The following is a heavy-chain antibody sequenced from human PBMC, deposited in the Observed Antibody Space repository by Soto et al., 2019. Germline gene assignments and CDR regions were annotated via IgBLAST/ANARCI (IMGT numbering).Heavy chain of an antibody. CDR2: ISYDGSNK. Sequence: GGSLRLSCAASGFTFSSYGMHWVRQAPGKGLEWVAVISYDGSNKYYADSVKGRFTISRDNSKNTLYLQMNSLRAEDTAVYYCANNNYGDYVSDYWGQGTLVTVS. CDR1: GFTFSSYG. J-gene: IGHJ4*02. V-gene: IGHV3-30*18. D-gene: IGHD4-17*01. CDR3: ANNNYGDYVSDY.